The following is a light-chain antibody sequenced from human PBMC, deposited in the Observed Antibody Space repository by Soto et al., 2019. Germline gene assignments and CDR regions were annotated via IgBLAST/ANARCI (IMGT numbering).Light chain of an antibody. CDR2: DVS. CDR3: SSYTSANTYV. Sequence: QSALTQPASVSGSPGQSITISCTGTSSDVGAYNYDSWYQQYPGEAPKVIIYDVSHRPTGVSNRFSGSKSGNTASLTISGLQTQDEADYYCSSYTSANTYVLGTG. V-gene: IGLV2-14*01. CDR1: SSDVGAYNY. J-gene: IGLJ1*01.